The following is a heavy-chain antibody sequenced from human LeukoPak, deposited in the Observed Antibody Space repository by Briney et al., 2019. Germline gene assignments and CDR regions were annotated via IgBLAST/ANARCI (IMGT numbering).Heavy chain of an antibody. V-gene: IGHV4-34*01. CDR1: GGSFSGYY. D-gene: IGHD4-11*01. CDR3: ARERLHDYSRTLDY. CDR2: INHSGST. J-gene: IGHJ4*02. Sequence: SETLSLTCAAYGGSFSGYYWSWIRQPPGKGLEWIGEINHSGSTNYNPSLKSRVTISVDTSKNQFSLQLSSVTPEDTAVYYCARERLHDYSRTLDYWGQGTLVTVSS.